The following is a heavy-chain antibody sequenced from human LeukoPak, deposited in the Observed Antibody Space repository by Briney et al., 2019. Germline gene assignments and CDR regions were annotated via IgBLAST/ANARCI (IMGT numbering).Heavy chain of an antibody. J-gene: IGHJ4*02. Sequence: ASVKVSCKGSGYNFVGYYIHWVRQVPGQGLEWMGRINPRDGETSFAQKFQGRVTMTRDTSISTAYMELNRLESDDTAIYYCARTDNKYDSRLLFNWGQGTQIIVSS. CDR1: GYNFVGYY. V-gene: IGHV1-2*06. CDR3: ARTDNKYDSRLLFN. D-gene: IGHD3-22*01. CDR2: INPRDGET.